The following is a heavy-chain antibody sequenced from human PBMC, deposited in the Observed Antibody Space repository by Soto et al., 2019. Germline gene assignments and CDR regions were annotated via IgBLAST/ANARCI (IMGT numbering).Heavy chain of an antibody. V-gene: IGHV1-69*13. Sequence: ASVKVSCKASGGTFSSYAISWVRQAPGQGLEWMGGIIPIFGTANYAQKFQGRVTITADESTGTAYMELSSLRSEDTAVYYCATAAAYSYGPIDYWGQGTLVTVSS. CDR1: GGTFSSYA. D-gene: IGHD5-18*01. CDR2: IIPIFGTA. CDR3: ATAAAYSYGPIDY. J-gene: IGHJ4*02.